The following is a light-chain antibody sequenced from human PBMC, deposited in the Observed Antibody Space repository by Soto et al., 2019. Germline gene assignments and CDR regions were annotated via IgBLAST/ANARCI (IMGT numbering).Light chain of an antibody. V-gene: IGKV1-9*01. Sequence: DIQLTQSPSFLSASVGDRVTVSCRASQDISTSLAWFQQKAGKVPQLLVYPASTLQDGVPSRFSGSGSGTYFTLPINNLQAEDFATYYCQHLRSYPFSFGHGTKLDIK. J-gene: IGKJ2*03. CDR2: PAS. CDR1: QDISTS. CDR3: QHLRSYPFS.